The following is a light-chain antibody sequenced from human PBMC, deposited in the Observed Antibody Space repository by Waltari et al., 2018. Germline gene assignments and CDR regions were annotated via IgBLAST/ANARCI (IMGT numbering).Light chain of an antibody. J-gene: IGKJ1*01. V-gene: IGKV2-30*02. CDR3: MQNTHFPPT. CDR1: QSLLHSNGNTY. Sequence: DVVMTQSPFSLPITPGQPASMTCRSSQSLLHSNGNTYLSWFLQKPGQPPRRLIYKISDRDSGVPDRFSGRGAGTDFTLKISRVEAEDVGLYYCMQNTHFPPTFGQGTKVEIK. CDR2: KIS.